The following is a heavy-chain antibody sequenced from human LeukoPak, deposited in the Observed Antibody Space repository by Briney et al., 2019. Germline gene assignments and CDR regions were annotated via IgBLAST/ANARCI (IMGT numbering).Heavy chain of an antibody. D-gene: IGHD3-10*01. Sequence: SETLSLTCAVYGGSFSGYYWSWIRQPPGKGLEWIGEINHSGSTNYNPSLKSRVTISVDTSKNQFSLKLSSVTAADPAVYYCARGYGSGSYRRTNWFDPWGQGTLVTVSS. CDR1: GGSFSGYY. CDR2: INHSGST. V-gene: IGHV4-34*01. J-gene: IGHJ5*02. CDR3: ARGYGSGSYRRTNWFDP.